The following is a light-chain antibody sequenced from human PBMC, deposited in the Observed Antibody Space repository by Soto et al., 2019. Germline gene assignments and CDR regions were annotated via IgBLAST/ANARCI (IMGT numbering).Light chain of an antibody. CDR3: QTWGTGIHVV. V-gene: IGLV4-69*01. CDR2: LDSDGSH. CDR1: SGHSSYA. Sequence: QPVLTQSPSASASLGASVKLTCTLSSGHSSYAIAWQQQQPEKGPRYLMKLDSDGSHTKGDAIPDRFSGSSSGAERYLTISSLQSEYEADYYCQTWGTGIHVVFGGGTKLTVL. J-gene: IGLJ2*01.